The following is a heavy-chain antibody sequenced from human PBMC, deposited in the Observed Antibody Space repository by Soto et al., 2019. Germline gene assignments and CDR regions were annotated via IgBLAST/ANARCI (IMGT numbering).Heavy chain of an antibody. V-gene: IGHV4-59*08. CDR1: GGSISSYY. Sequence: PSETLSLTCTVSGGSISSYYWSWIRQPPGKGLEWIGYIYYSGSTNYNPSLKSRVTISVDTSKNQFSLKLSSVTAADTAVYYCARRYGDCFDYWGQGTLLTVFS. CDR2: IYYSGST. D-gene: IGHD4-17*01. CDR3: ARRYGDCFDY. J-gene: IGHJ4*02.